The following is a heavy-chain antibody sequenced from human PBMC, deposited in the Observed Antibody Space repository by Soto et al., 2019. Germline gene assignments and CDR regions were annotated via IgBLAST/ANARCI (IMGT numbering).Heavy chain of an antibody. Sequence: QITLKESGPTLVKPTQTLTLTCTFSGFSLTTSGVGVGWIRQPPGKALEWLALIYWDGDKRYSPSLKSRLTIMKDPSKNQVVLIMTNMDPVDTAKYYCVQTHKWLKFDYWGQGTLVTVSS. CDR1: GFSLTTSGVG. D-gene: IGHD5-12*01. J-gene: IGHJ4*02. CDR2: IYWDGDK. CDR3: VQTHKWLKFDY. V-gene: IGHV2-5*02.